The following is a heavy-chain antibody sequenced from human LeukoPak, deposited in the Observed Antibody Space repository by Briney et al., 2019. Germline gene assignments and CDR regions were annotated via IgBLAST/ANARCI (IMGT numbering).Heavy chain of an antibody. Sequence: SETLSLTCTVSGGSISSGGYYWSWIRQPPGKGLEWIGSIYYSGSTYYNPSLKSRVTISVDTSKNQFSLKLSSVTAADTAVYYCRYYDFWSGYYLNYYGMDVWGQGTTVTVSS. J-gene: IGHJ6*02. V-gene: IGHV4-39*01. CDR3: RYYDFWSGYYLNYYGMDV. CDR2: IYYSGST. D-gene: IGHD3-3*01. CDR1: GGSISSGGYY.